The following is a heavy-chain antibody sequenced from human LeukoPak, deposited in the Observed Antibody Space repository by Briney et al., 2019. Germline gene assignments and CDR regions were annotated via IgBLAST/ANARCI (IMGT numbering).Heavy chain of an antibody. J-gene: IGHJ4*02. V-gene: IGHV3-7*01. Sequence: GESLTLSCAASGFTFGDYWMTWARHLPGKGREWVANIKQNGAEKHYAESVEGRFIISSDNAKNSLYLEMDSLKVEETAVYYCARVGAWDLQRVFEYWGQGTLVTVSS. CDR2: IKQNGAEK. CDR3: ARVGAWDLQRVFEY. CDR1: GFTFGDYW. D-gene: IGHD1-26*01.